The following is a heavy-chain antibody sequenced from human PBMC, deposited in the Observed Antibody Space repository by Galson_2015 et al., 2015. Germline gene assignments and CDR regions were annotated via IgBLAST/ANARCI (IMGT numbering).Heavy chain of an antibody. CDR1: GFTVSSNY. V-gene: IGHV3-53*01. J-gene: IGHJ3*02. CDR2: IYSGGST. CDR3: ARGSGLVHIVGAFDI. D-gene: IGHD2-21*01. Sequence: SLRLSCAASGFTVSSNYMSWVRQAPGKGLEWVSVIYSGGSTYYADSVKGRFTISRDNSKNTLYLQMNSLRAEDTAVYYCARGSGLVHIVGAFDIWGQGTMVTVSS.